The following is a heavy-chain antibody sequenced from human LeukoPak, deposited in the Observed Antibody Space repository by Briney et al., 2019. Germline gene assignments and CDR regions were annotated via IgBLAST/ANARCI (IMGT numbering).Heavy chain of an antibody. V-gene: IGHV4-34*01. CDR3: ATSTDIVVVPAARGYNWFDP. Sequence: PSETLSLTCAVYGGSFSGYYWRWIRQPPGKGLEWIGEINHSGSTNYNPSRKSRVTISVDPSKNQCSLKLSSVTAADTAVYYCATSTDIVVVPAARGYNWFDPWGQGTLVTVSS. CDR2: INHSGST. J-gene: IGHJ5*02. D-gene: IGHD2-2*01. CDR1: GGSFSGYY.